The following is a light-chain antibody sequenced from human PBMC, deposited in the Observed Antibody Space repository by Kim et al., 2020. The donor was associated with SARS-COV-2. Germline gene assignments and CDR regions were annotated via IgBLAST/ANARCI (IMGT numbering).Light chain of an antibody. CDR2: RAS. CDR3: QQFNMWPLT. Sequence: PGERATLSCRASQIIGNNLAWYQQKVGQSPRLLIYRASNRATYIPARFSGSGSGTEFTLTISSLQSEDFAVYYCQQFNMWPLTFGGGTKVDIK. CDR1: QIIGNN. J-gene: IGKJ4*01. V-gene: IGKV3-15*01.